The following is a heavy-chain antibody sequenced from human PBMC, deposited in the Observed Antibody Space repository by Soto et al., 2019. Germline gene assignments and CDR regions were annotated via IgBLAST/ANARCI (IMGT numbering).Heavy chain of an antibody. CDR2: VFYTGSY. J-gene: IGHJ4*02. V-gene: IGHV4-59*01. D-gene: IGHD4-17*01. CDR3: AKGAGDYATPFDY. Sequence: SETLSLTCSVSGASINRYYWSWLRQSPGKGLEWIGYVFYTGSYNYSPSLQSRLTMSVDTSKNKFYLRITSVTAADTAMYYCAKGAGDYATPFDYWGQGTLVTVSS. CDR1: GASINRYY.